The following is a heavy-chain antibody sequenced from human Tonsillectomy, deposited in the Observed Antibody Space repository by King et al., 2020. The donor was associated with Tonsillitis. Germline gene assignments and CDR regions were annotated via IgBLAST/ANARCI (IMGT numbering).Heavy chain of an antibody. D-gene: IGHD6-6*01. CDR2: IYSGGNT. V-gene: IGHV3-53*01. Sequence: VQLVESGGGFIQPGGSLRLSCAASGFTVSSNYMGWVRQAPGKGLEWVSLIYSGGNTYYADSVTGRCTISRDTSKNTLYLQMNSLRAEDTAVYYCARVAATYSSSSLVYYYNYMDVWGKGTTVTVSS. CDR3: ARVAATYSSSSLVYYYNYMDV. J-gene: IGHJ6*03. CDR1: GFTVSSNY.